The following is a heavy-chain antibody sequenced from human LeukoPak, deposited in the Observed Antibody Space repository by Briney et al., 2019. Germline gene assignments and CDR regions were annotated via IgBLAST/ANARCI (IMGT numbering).Heavy chain of an antibody. CDR1: GYTFTGYY. Sequence: ASVKVSCKASGYTFTGYYMHWVRQAPGQGLEWMGWINPNSGGTNYAQKFQGRVIMTRDTSISTAYMELSRLRSDDTAVYYCARGLVGATLFVDYWGQGTLVTVSS. D-gene: IGHD1-26*01. V-gene: IGHV1-2*02. CDR2: INPNSGGT. J-gene: IGHJ4*02. CDR3: ARGLVGATLFVDY.